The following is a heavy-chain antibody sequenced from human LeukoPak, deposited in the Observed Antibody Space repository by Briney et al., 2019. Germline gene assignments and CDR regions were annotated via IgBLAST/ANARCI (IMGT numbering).Heavy chain of an antibody. CDR1: GDSINSLDL. Sequence: SGTLSLTCTVSGDSINSLDLWSWVRQPPGKGLEWIGEMYLSGTTHSNPSVKSRVTISIDKSKNQFFLSLSSVTAADTAVYYCARGRSNYYGMDVWGQGTTVTVSS. CDR2: MYLSGTT. J-gene: IGHJ6*02. D-gene: IGHD1-26*01. V-gene: IGHV4-4*02. CDR3: ARGRSNYYGMDV.